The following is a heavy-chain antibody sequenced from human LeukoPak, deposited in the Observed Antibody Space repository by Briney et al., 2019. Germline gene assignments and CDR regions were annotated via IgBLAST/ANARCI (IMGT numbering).Heavy chain of an antibody. V-gene: IGHV3-11*01. Sequence: GGSLRLSCAASGFTFSDYCMSWIRQAPGKGLEWVSYISSSGSTIYYADSVKGRFTISRDNAKNSLYLQMNSLRAEDTAVYYCARGRITMILVDLGAFDIWGQGTMVTVSS. J-gene: IGHJ3*02. CDR2: ISSSGSTI. CDR3: ARGRITMILVDLGAFDI. CDR1: GFTFSDYC. D-gene: IGHD3-22*01.